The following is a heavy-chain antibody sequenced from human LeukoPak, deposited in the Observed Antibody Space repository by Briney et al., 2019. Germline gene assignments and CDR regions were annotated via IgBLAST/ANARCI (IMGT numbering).Heavy chain of an antibody. D-gene: IGHD6-25*01. V-gene: IGHV3-23*01. J-gene: IGHJ4*02. CDR3: AKGRSAAMREAAFDD. Sequence: PRGSLRLSCAASGFTFSDYYISSVPHAPGQGLERVSVISGRGGRPNYEDSVKGRFTISRENSKNTLYLQMNSLRAEDTAVYYCAKGRSAAMREAAFDDWGQGTLVTVSS. CDR1: GFTFSDYY. CDR2: ISGRGGRP.